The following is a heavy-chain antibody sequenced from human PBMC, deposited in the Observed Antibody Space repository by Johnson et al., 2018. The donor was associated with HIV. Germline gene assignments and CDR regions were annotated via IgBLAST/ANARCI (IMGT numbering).Heavy chain of an antibody. D-gene: IGHD6-19*01. CDR3: AKDLAVAAMGAFDI. J-gene: IGHJ3*02. V-gene: IGHV3-11*01. CDR2: ISSSGNTI. CDR1: GITFSDYY. Sequence: QVQLVESGGGLVQPGGSLRLSCAASGITFSDYYMSWIRQAPGKGLELVSYISSSGNTIYYADSVKGRVTISRDNAKKSLYLQMNSLRAEDTALYYCAKDLAVAAMGAFDIWGQGTMVTVSS.